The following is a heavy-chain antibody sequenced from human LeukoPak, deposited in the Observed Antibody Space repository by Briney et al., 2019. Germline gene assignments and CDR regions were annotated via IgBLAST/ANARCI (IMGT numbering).Heavy chain of an antibody. V-gene: IGHV4-34*01. CDR2: VKHSGST. CDR1: GGSFSDYY. J-gene: IGHJ6*03. D-gene: IGHD3-22*01. Sequence: SETLSLTCAVSGGSFSDYYWSWIRQPPGKGLEWIGEVKHSGSTSYTPSLKSRVTISVDTSKNQFSLKLSSVTAADTAVYFCAREGQDYDSSGYSYFYFYLDVWGKGTTVTISS. CDR3: AREGQDYDSSGYSYFYFYLDV.